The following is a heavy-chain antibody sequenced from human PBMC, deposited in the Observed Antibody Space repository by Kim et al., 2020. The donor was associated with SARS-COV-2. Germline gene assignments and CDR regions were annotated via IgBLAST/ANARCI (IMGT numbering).Heavy chain of an antibody. D-gene: IGHD2-21*01. Sequence: SVKVSCKASGGTFSKYSISWVRQAPGKGLEWMGAIINTFGTTKYARRFQGRVTMTADESTTTAYMELSSLRSEDTAVYFCARVPVGNIDRRYSQPAE. CDR1: GGTFSKYS. V-gene: IGHV1-69*13. CDR3: ARVPVGNIDRRYSQPAE. CDR2: IINTFGTT. J-gene: IGHJ1*01.